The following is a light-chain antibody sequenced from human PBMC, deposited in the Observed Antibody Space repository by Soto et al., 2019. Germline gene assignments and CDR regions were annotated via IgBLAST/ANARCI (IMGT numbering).Light chain of an antibody. CDR3: QQYYSTPLT. J-gene: IGKJ4*01. V-gene: IGKV4-1*01. CDR2: WAS. Sequence: DIVMTQSPDSLAVSLGERATINCKSSQSVLYSSSNKNYLAWYQQKPGQPPKLLIYWASTRESGVPDRFSGSGSGTDFTLTSSSLQAEDVAVYYCQQYYSTPLTFGGGTKVDIK. CDR1: QSVLYSSSNKNY.